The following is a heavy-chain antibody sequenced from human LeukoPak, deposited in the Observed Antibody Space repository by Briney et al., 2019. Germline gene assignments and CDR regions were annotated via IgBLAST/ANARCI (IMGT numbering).Heavy chain of an antibody. D-gene: IGHD3-10*02. CDR1: GGSISSYY. CDR2: IYTSGST. Sequence: PSETLSLTCTVSGGSISSYYWSWIRQPAGKGLEWIGRIYTSGSTNYNPSLKSRVTISVDTSKNQFSLKLSTVTAADTAVYYCARIYGVRGVIGFDPWGQGTLVTVSS. CDR3: ARIYGVRGVIGFDP. J-gene: IGHJ5*02. V-gene: IGHV4-4*07.